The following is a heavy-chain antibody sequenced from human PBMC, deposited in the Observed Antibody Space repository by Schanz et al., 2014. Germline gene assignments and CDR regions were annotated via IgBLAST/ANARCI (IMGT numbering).Heavy chain of an antibody. Sequence: QVQLHESGPGLVKPSETLSLTCTVSGDSISNYYWTWIRQPPGKRLEWIGYIYYSGSTKYNPSLKSRVTMSVDTSKKRFSLRLSSVSAADTAVYYCARHVLPYDAFDIWGQGTVVTVSS. CDR3: ARHVLPYDAFDI. CDR2: IYYSGST. V-gene: IGHV4-59*08. CDR1: GDSISNYY. J-gene: IGHJ3*02.